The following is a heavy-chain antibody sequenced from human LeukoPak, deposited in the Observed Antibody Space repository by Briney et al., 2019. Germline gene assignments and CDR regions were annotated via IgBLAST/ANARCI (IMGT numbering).Heavy chain of an antibody. Sequence: PSGTLSLTCVVSGGSININNCYSWVRQSPGKGLEWIGEVCPRGGINYNPSPKTRVSISPDRSRNQFSLTMISLTAADTAVYYCARNGGYDQDVWGQGITVSVSS. J-gene: IGHJ6*02. CDR3: ARNGGYDQDV. D-gene: IGHD5-18*01. V-gene: IGHV4-4*02. CDR1: GGSININNC. CDR2: VCPRGGI.